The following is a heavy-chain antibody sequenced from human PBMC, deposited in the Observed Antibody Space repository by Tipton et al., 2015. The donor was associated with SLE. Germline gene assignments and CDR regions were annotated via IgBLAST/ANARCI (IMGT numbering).Heavy chain of an antibody. Sequence: TLSLTCAVYGGSFTDYYWSWIRQSPGKGLEWIGEINGSGSTSYNPSLKRRVSISIETSKNQFSLKVTSVTAADTAVYYCARQISATGNVDSWGQGNLVTVSS. CDR2: INGSGST. CDR3: ARQISATGNVDS. D-gene: IGHD1-1*01. CDR1: GGSFTDYY. J-gene: IGHJ4*02. V-gene: IGHV4-34*01.